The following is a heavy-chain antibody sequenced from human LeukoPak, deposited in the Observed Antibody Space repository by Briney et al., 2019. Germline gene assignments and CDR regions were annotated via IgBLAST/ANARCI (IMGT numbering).Heavy chain of an antibody. D-gene: IGHD3-22*01. CDR2: IYYSGST. V-gene: IGHV4-39*01. CDR3: ARTLSDYYDSSAYAFDV. Sequence: PSETLSLTCTVYGGSISSSSYYWGWLRQPPGKGLEWIGSIYYSGSTYYNPSLQSRVTKSVDTSKNQFSLKLSSVTAADTAVYYCARTLSDYYDSSAYAFDVWGRGTMVTVSS. J-gene: IGHJ3*01. CDR1: GGSISSSSYY.